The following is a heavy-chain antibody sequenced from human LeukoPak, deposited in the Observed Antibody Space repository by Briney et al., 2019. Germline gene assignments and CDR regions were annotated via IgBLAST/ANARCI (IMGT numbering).Heavy chain of an antibody. CDR1: GFSHSTSGVG. J-gene: IGHJ4*02. CDR2: LYWDDYK. CDR3: AHRREHYYDILTGYYRIYYFGY. Sequence: SGPTLVNPTQTLTLTWNFPGFSHSTSGVGVGWIRQPPGKALEWLPLLYWDDYKRYSPSLKRRLTITKDTSKNQMILTMTNMDPVDTATYYVAHRREHYYDILTGYYRIYYFGYCGQGTLVTASS. V-gene: IGHV2-5*02. D-gene: IGHD3-9*01.